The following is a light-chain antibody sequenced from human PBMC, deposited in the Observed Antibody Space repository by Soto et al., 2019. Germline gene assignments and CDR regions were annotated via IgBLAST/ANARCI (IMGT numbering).Light chain of an antibody. J-gene: IGLJ1*01. CDR2: DVS. CDR1: SSDVGGYNY. V-gene: IGLV2-11*01. CDR3: CSYAGSYTDV. Sequence: QSALTQPRSVSGSPGQSVTISCTGTSSDVGGYNYVSWYQQHPGKAPKLMIYDVSKRPSGVPDRFSGSKSGNTASLTISGLQAEDEAEYYCCSYAGSYTDVFGTGTKVTVL.